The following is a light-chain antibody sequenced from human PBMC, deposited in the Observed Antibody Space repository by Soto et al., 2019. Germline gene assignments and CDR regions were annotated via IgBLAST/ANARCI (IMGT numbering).Light chain of an antibody. CDR2: DTN. Sequence: QAVVTQEPSLTGSPGGTVTLTCGSSTGAVTSGHYPHWFQQKPGQAPRTLIYDTNIKHHWTPARFSGSLLVGKAALTLSGAQPEDEADYYCLVIYVAVGEVFGPGTKLTVL. CDR3: LVIYVAVGEV. J-gene: IGLJ1*01. V-gene: IGLV7-46*01. CDR1: TGAVTSGHY.